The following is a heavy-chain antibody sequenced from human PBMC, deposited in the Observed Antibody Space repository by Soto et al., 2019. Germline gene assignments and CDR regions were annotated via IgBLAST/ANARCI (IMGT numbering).Heavy chain of an antibody. D-gene: IGHD2-15*01. CDR1: GFSLSTTGVA. CDR3: AHRVDYRGSWNTGYFDY. CDR2: IYWDDDK. J-gene: IGHJ4*02. Sequence: QITLKESGPTLVKPTQTLTLTCSFSGFSLSTTGVAVGWIRQPPGKALECLVLIYWDDDKRYSPSLKSRLTITRDTSKNQVVLTMTVMDPVDTATYYCAHRVDYRGSWNTGYFDYWGQGTLVTVSS. V-gene: IGHV2-5*02.